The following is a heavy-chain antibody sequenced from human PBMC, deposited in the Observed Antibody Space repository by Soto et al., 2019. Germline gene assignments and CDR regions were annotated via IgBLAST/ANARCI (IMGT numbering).Heavy chain of an antibody. J-gene: IGHJ3*02. CDR2: IWYDGSNK. CDR3: ARVSGSYLKGAFDI. Sequence: QVQLVESGGGVVQPGRSLRLSCAASGFTFSSYGMHWVRQAPGKGLELVAVIWYDGSNKYYADSVKGRFTISRDNSKNTLYLQMNSLRAEDTAVYYCARVSGSYLKGAFDIWGQGTMVTVSS. CDR1: GFTFSSYG. V-gene: IGHV3-33*01. D-gene: IGHD1-26*01.